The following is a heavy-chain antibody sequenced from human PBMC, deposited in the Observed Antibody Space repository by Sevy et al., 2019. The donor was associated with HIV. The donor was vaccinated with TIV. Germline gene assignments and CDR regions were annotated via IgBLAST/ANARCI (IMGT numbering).Heavy chain of an antibody. CDR3: ARAEYYYDSSGLDY. CDR2: IYYSGST. J-gene: IGHJ4*02. CDR1: GDSISSYY. D-gene: IGHD3-22*01. V-gene: IGHV4-59*01. Sequence: SETLSLTCTVSGDSISSYYWSWIRQPPGKGLEWIGYIYYSGSTNYNPSLKSRVTISVDTSKNQFSLKLSSVTAADTAVYYCARAEYYYDSSGLDYWGQGTLVTVSS.